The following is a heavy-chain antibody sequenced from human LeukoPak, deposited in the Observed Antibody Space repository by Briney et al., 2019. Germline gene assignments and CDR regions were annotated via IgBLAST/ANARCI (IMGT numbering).Heavy chain of an antibody. CDR2: LYTSGTT. CDR3: ARERSTSGYYLAY. D-gene: IGHD5-12*01. CDR1: GFSVSTKY. V-gene: IGHV3-66*01. Sequence: GGSLRLSCTVSGFSVSTKYMNWVRQAPGKGLEWVSGLYTSGTTYYADSAKGRFSISRERSDTTLYLHMNSLRVEDTGVYYCARERSTSGYYLAYWGQGTLVTVSS. J-gene: IGHJ4*02.